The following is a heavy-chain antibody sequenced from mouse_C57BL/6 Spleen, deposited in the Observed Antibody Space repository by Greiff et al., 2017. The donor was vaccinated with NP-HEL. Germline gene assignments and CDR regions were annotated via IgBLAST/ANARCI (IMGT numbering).Heavy chain of an antibody. V-gene: IGHV1-53*01. D-gene: IGHD2-1*01. CDR2: INPSNGGT. J-gene: IGHJ4*01. Sequence: VQLQQPGTELVKPGASVKLSCKASGYTFTSYWMHWVKQRPGQGLEWIGNINPSNGGTNYNEKFKSKATLTVDKSASTADMQLSSLTSEDTAVYYCALSTCYYGNLMDYWGQGTSVTVSS. CDR1: GYTFTSYW. CDR3: ALSTCYYGNLMDY.